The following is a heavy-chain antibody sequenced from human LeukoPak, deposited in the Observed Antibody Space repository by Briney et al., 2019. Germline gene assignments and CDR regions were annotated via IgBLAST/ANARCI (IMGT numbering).Heavy chain of an antibody. V-gene: IGHV3-49*04. CDR1: GFTFGDYA. D-gene: IGHD3-9*01. J-gene: IGHJ4*02. CDR2: IRSKAYGGTT. Sequence: PGGSLRLSCTASGFTFGDYAMSWVRQAPGKGLEWVGFIRSKAYGGTTEYAASVKGRFTISRDDSKSIAYLQMNSLKTEDTAVYYCTRENYDVLTGYPNFDYWGQGTLVTVSS. CDR3: TRENYDVLTGYPNFDY.